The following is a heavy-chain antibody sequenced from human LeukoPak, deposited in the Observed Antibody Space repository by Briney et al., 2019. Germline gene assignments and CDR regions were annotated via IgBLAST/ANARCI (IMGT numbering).Heavy chain of an antibody. J-gene: IGHJ4*02. CDR2: FDPEDGEDGET. D-gene: IGHD3-9*01. V-gene: IGHV1-24*01. Sequence: ASVKVSCKVSGSSLIEVAMHWVRQAPGKGLAWVGSFDPEDGEDGETHYAQKFQGRVTMTEDASTDTVYMELTSLSSEDTALYYCAMTDRYAGRPFDYWGQGTLVTVSS. CDR1: GSSLIEVA. CDR3: AMTDRYAGRPFDY.